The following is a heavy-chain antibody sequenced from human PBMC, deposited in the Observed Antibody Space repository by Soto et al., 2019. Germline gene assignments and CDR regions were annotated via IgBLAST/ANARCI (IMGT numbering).Heavy chain of an antibody. D-gene: IGHD2-15*01. CDR1: GGSISSYY. CDR2: IYYSGST. J-gene: IGHJ1*01. CDR3: ARVERHTYPYSFDH. V-gene: IGHV4-59*12. Sequence: SETLSLTCTVSGGSISSYYWSWIRQPPGKGLEWIGYIYYSGSTNYNPSLKSRVTISVDTSKNQFSLKLSSVTPEDTAVYYCARVERHTYPYSFDHWGPGALVTV.